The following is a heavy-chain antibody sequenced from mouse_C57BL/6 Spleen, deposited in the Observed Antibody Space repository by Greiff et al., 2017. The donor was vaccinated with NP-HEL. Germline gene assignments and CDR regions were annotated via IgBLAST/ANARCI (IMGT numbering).Heavy chain of an antibody. CDR3: ARRPYYDAMDY. V-gene: IGHV1-80*01. Sequence: QVQLKESGAELVKPGASVKISCKASGYAFSSYWMNWVKQRPGKGLEWIGQIYPGDGDTNYNGKFKGKATLTADKSSSTAYMQLSSLTSEDSAVYFCARRPYYDAMDYWGQGTSVTVSS. J-gene: IGHJ4*01. CDR2: IYPGDGDT. CDR1: GYAFSSYW.